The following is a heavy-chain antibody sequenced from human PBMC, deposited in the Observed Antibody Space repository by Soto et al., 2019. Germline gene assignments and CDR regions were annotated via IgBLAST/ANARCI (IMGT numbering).Heavy chain of an antibody. V-gene: IGHV1-24*01. D-gene: IGHD3-22*01. CDR2: FDPEDGET. CDR3: ATFTYYYDSSGYRPPSA. J-gene: IGHJ5*02. Sequence: GASVKVSCKVSGYTLTELSMHWVRQAPGKGLEWMGGFDPEDGETIYAQKFQGRVTMTEDTSTDTAYMELSSLRSEDTAVYYCATFTYYYDSSGYRPPSAWGQGTLVTVSS. CDR1: GYTLTELS.